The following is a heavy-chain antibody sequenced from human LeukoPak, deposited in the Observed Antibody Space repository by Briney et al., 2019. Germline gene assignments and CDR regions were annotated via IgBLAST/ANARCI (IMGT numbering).Heavy chain of an antibody. CDR2: ISSSSSYI. Sequence: GGSLTLSCAASGFTFSSYSMNWVRQAPGKGLEWVSSISSSSSYIYYADSVKGRFTISRDNAKNSLYLQMNSLRAEDTAVYYCAREAVKEDGYNPLDYWGQGTLVTVSS. J-gene: IGHJ4*02. D-gene: IGHD5-24*01. CDR1: GFTFSSYS. CDR3: AREAVKEDGYNPLDY. V-gene: IGHV3-21*01.